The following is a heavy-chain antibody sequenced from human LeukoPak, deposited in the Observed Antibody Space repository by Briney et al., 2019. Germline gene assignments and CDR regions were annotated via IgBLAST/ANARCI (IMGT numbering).Heavy chain of an antibody. J-gene: IGHJ4*02. D-gene: IGHD5-24*01. CDR3: AMGDGHKFDY. Sequence: GGSLRLSCAASGFTFTSYAINWVRQAPGKGLEWVSSISSTSSYIYYADSVKGRFTISRDNAKNSLSLQMNSLRAEDTAVYYCAMGDGHKFDYWGQGTLVTVSS. V-gene: IGHV3-21*01. CDR2: ISSTSSYI. CDR1: GFTFTSYA.